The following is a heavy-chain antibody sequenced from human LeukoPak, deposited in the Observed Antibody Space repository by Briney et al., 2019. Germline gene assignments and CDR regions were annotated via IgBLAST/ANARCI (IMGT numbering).Heavy chain of an antibody. CDR1: GFSLSSRV. CDR3: ARDSGTTVGYFDY. V-gene: IGHV3-30-3*01. D-gene: IGHD4-23*01. CDR2: ISFITNVK. J-gene: IGHJ4*02. Sequence: PGGSLRLSCAASGFSLSSRVMHWLRQPPRKGLEWVSGISFITNVKHYADSVKGRFTISGDNAKNTLYLQMNSLRADDTAVYYCARDSGTTVGYFDYWGQGTLVTVSS.